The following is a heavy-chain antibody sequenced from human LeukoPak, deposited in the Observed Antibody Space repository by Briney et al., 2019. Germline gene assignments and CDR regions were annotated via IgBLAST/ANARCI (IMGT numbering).Heavy chain of an antibody. D-gene: IGHD3-10*01. CDR1: GGSVSSGSYY. CDR3: ARASGYYGSGNNFDY. J-gene: IGHJ4*02. Sequence: SETLSLTCTVSGGSVSSGSYYWSWIRQPPGKGLEWIGYIYYSGSTNYNPSLKSRVTISVDTSKNQFSLKLSSVTAADTAVYYCARASGYYGSGNNFDYWGQGTLVTVSS. CDR2: IYYSGST. V-gene: IGHV4-61*01.